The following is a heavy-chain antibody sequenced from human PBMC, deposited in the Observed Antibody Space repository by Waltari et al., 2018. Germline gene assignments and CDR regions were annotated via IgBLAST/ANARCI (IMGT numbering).Heavy chain of an antibody. J-gene: IGHJ4*02. CDR2: LSAGGDT. V-gene: IGHV3-53*02. CDR1: GVTVGSSY. D-gene: IGHD3-3*02. Sequence: EVHLVETGGGLIQPGGSLRLSWAVSGVTVGSSYMSWVRQAPGKGLEWVSYLSAGGDTYFAGSLQGRVTISRDDSKNSLFLQMNSLSAADTAVYYCAKGTIFAGALDYWGQGALVTVSS. CDR3: AKGTIFAGALDY.